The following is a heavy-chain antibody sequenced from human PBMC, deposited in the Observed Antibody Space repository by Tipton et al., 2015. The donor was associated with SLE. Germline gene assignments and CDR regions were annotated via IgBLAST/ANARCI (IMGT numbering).Heavy chain of an antibody. CDR3: ASLGATEAFDI. Sequence: TLSLTCTVSGGSISSSSYYWGWIRQPPGKGLQWIGSIYYSGSTYYNPSLKSRVTISVDTSKNQFSLKLSSVTAADTAVYYCASLGATEAFDIWGQGTMVTVSS. D-gene: IGHD1-26*01. CDR1: GGSISSSSYY. V-gene: IGHV4-39*07. CDR2: IYYSGST. J-gene: IGHJ3*02.